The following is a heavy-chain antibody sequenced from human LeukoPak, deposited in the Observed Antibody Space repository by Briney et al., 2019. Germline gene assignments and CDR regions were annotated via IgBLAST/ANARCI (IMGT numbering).Heavy chain of an antibody. CDR2: MTSDMRTI. CDR1: GFTFSVYS. D-gene: IGHD1-1*01. Sequence: GGPLRLSCAASGFTFSVYSTNWVRQAPGKGLEWVSYMTSDMRTIYYADSVKGRFTISRDNAQKSLYLQMNSLRAEDTAVYFCARSVEASFDAWGQGTMVTVSS. CDR3: ARSVEASFDA. V-gene: IGHV3-48*01. J-gene: IGHJ3*01.